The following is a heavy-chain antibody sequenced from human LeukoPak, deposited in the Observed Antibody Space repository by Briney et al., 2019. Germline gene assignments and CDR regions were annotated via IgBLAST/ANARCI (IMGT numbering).Heavy chain of an antibody. CDR3: ARDLHGDYGGQNWFDP. V-gene: IGHV1-2*02. CDR2: INPNSGGT. D-gene: IGHD4-17*01. CDR1: GYTFTGYY. Sequence: ASVKVSCKASGYTFTGYYMHWVRQAPGQGLEWMGWINPNSGGTNYAQKFQGRVTMTRDTSISTAYMELSRLRSDDTAVYYCARDLHGDYGGQNWFDPWGQGTLVTVSS. J-gene: IGHJ5*02.